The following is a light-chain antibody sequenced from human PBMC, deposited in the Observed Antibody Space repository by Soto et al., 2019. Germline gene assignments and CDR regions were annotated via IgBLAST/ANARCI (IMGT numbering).Light chain of an antibody. V-gene: IGKV1-5*03. CDR2: KAS. CDR1: QSISNS. J-gene: IGKJ2*01. CDR3: HQYIAYPYT. Sequence: DIQMTQSPSTLSAFVGDRVTVTCRASQSISNSLAWYQHKPGNAPKLLIYKASSLQGGVPSRFSGSGSGTEFTLTISGLQPDDFATYFCHQYIAYPYTFGQGTTLEIK.